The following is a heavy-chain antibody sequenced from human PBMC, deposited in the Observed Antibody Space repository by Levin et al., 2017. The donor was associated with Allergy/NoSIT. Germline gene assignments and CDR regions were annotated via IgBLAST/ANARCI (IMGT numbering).Heavy chain of an antibody. CDR1: GFTFSSYA. D-gene: IGHD6-19*01. Sequence: GGSLRLSCAASGFTFSSYAMHWVRQAPGKGLEWVAVISYDGSNKYYADSVKGRFTISRDNSKNTLYLQMNSLRAEDTAVYYCAREGGRWLVRGWFDPWGQGTLVTVSS. V-gene: IGHV3-30-3*01. J-gene: IGHJ5*02. CDR2: ISYDGSNK. CDR3: AREGGRWLVRGWFDP.